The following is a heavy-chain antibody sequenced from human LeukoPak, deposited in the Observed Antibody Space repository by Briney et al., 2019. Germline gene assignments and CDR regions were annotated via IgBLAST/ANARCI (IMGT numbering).Heavy chain of an antibody. CDR1: GFTFTSSA. CDR2: IGVGSGNT. J-gene: IGHJ4*02. Sequence: SVKVSCKASGFTFTSSAMQWVRQARGQRLEWIGWIGVGSGNTNYAQKFQERVTITRDMSTSTAYMELSNLRSEDTAVYYCAAEFLVTGGDYWGQGTLVTVSS. CDR3: AAEFLVTGGDY. V-gene: IGHV1-58*02. D-gene: IGHD2-21*02.